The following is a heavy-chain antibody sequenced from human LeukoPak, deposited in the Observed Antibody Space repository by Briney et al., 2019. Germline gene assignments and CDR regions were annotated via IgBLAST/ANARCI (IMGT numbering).Heavy chain of an antibody. CDR3: ATGPNTSPFDY. J-gene: IGHJ4*02. Sequence: GGSLRLSCAASGFTFSTYWMGWVRQAPGKGLEWVSSISSSSSYIYYADSVKGRFTISKDNAKNSLSLQMNSLRAEDTAVYYCATGPNTSPFDYWGQGTLVTVPS. CDR2: ISSSSSYI. V-gene: IGHV3-21*01. D-gene: IGHD2-2*01. CDR1: GFTFSTYW.